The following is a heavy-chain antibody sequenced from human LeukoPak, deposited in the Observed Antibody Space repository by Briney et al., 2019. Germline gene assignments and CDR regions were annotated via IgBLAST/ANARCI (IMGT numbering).Heavy chain of an antibody. V-gene: IGHV1-3*01. CDR3: ARDSDSPMVWTYYGMDV. CDR1: GYTFTNYN. J-gene: IGHJ6*02. Sequence: GASVKVSCKASGYTFTNYNIHWVRQAPGQRLEWMGWINAGNGNTKYSQKFQGRVTITRDTSVSTAYMEMSSLRSEDTAVYYCARDSDSPMVWTYYGMDVWGQGTTVTVSS. CDR2: INAGNGNT. D-gene: IGHD5-18*01.